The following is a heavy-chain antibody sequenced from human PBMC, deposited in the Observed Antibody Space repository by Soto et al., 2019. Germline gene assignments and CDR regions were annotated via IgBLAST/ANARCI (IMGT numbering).Heavy chain of an antibody. CDR3: ARDPLHSLRFLEWPYYFDY. J-gene: IGHJ4*02. V-gene: IGHV1-3*01. Sequence: QVQLVQSGAEVKKPGASVKVSCKASGYTFTSYAMHRVRQAPGQRLEWMGWINAGNGNTKYSQKFQGRVTITRDTSASTAYMELSSLRSEDTAVYYCARDPLHSLRFLEWPYYFDYWGQGTLVTVSS. CDR2: INAGNGNT. D-gene: IGHD3-3*01. CDR1: GYTFTSYA.